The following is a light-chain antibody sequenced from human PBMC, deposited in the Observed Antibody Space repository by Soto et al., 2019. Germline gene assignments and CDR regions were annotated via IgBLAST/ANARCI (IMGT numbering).Light chain of an antibody. CDR3: CSYAGSPYV. J-gene: IGLJ1*01. V-gene: IGLV2-11*01. CDR2: DVS. CDR1: SSDVGGYNY. Sequence: QSALTQPRSVSVSPGQSVTISCTGTSSDVGGYNYVSWFQQHPGKAPKLMIYDVSKRPSGVPDRFSGSKSGNTASLTISGLQDEDEADYYCCSYAGSPYVFGTGTKLTVL.